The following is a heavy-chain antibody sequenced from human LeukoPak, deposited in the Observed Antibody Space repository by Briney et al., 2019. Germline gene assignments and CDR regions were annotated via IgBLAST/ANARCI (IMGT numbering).Heavy chain of an antibody. CDR1: GGSVSSGSNY. J-gene: IGHJ3*02. CDR2: IYYSGST. V-gene: IGHV4-61*01. Sequence: SETLSLTCTVSGGSVSSGSNYWSWIRQPPGKGLEWIGYIYYSGSTNYNPSLKSRVTISVDTSKNQFSLKLSSVTAADTAVYYCARDDEAFDIWGQGTMVTVSS. CDR3: ARDDEAFDI.